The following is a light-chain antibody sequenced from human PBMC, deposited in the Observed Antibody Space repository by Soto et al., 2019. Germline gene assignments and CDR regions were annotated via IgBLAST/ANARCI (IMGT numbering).Light chain of an antibody. V-gene: IGLV1-51*01. J-gene: IGLJ3*02. CDR2: DNN. CDR1: SSNIGNNY. Sequence: QSVVTQPPSVSAAPGQKVTISCSGSSSNIGNNYVSWYQQLPGTAPKLLIYDNNKRPSGIPDRFSGSKSGTSATLGITGLQTGDEADYYCGTWDSSLSRWVFGGGTQLTVL. CDR3: GTWDSSLSRWV.